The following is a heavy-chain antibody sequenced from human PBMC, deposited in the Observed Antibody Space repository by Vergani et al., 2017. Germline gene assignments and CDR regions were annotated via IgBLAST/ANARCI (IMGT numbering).Heavy chain of an antibody. CDR1: GFPLSNAC. CDR2: VGFDGSDT. J-gene: IGHJ4*02. V-gene: IGHV3-74*01. CDR3: ARDGAGTIDFDY. D-gene: IGHD1-26*01. Sequence: EVQLVESGGGLVQPGGSLRLSCAASGFPLSNACIHGVRQGPGKGLEWVSRVGFDGSDTVYADSVKGRFTISKDSAMNTVHLQMTNVRAEDTAVYFCARDGAGTIDFDYWGPGILVTVSS.